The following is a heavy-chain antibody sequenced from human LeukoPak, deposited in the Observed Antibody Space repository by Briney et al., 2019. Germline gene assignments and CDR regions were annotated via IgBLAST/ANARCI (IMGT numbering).Heavy chain of an antibody. J-gene: IGHJ5*02. Sequence: ASVKVSCKASGYTFTGYYMHWVRQAPGQGLEWMGWINPNSGGTNYPQKSQGRVTMTRDTSISTAYMELSRLRSDDTAVYYCARAPVTTQKNWFDPWGQGTLVTVSS. CDR1: GYTFTGYY. CDR3: ARAPVTTQKNWFDP. D-gene: IGHD4-17*01. CDR2: INPNSGGT. V-gene: IGHV1-2*02.